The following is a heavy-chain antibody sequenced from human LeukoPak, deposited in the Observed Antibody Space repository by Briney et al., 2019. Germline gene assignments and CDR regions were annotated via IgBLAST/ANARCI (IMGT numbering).Heavy chain of an antibody. CDR2: ISGSGGST. CDR3: AKVRFGVTARYYFDY. V-gene: IGHV3-23*01. CDR1: GFTFSSYA. D-gene: IGHD3-10*01. J-gene: IGHJ4*02. Sequence: GGSLRLSCAASGFTFSSYAMSWVRQAPGKGLEWVSVISGSGGSTYYADSVKGRFTISRDNSKNTLYLQMNSLRAEDTAVYYCAKVRFGVTARYYFDYWGQGTLVTVS.